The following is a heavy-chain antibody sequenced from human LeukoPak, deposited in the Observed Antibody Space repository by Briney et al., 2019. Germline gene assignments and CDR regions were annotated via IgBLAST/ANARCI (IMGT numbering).Heavy chain of an antibody. CDR1: GCSFTNYS. CDR2: ISAHNGNT. V-gene: IGHV1-18*01. Sequence: ASVKVSCKASGCSFTNYSIIWVRQTPGQGLQWMGWISAHNGNTNYAQKLQGRVTLTTDTSTSTVYMELRSLTSDDTAVYYCARAETTLLLNYWGQGTLVTVSS. J-gene: IGHJ4*02. D-gene: IGHD4-11*01. CDR3: ARAETTLLLNY.